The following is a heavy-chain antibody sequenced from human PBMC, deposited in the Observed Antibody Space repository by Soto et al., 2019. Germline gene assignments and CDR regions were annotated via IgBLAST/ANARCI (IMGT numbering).Heavy chain of an antibody. Sequence: QVQLVESGGGVVQPGRSLRLSCAASGFTFSSYGMHWVRQAPGKGLEWVAGISYDGSNKYYADSVKGRFTISRDNSKNTLYLQMNSLRAEDTAVYYCATQWVIEYFQHWGQGTLVTVSS. CDR2: ISYDGSNK. J-gene: IGHJ1*01. D-gene: IGHD1-26*01. CDR3: ATQWVIEYFQH. V-gene: IGHV3-30*03. CDR1: GFTFSSYG.